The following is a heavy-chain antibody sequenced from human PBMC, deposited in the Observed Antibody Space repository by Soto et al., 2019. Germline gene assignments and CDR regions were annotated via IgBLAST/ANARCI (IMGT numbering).Heavy chain of an antibody. V-gene: IGHV3-23*01. Sequence: GGSLRLSCAASGFTFSTYAMTWVRQAPGKGLEWVSLISNSGDGTYYADSVKGRFTISRDNSQRTLNLQMNSLRAEDTAVYYCAKNGDFWSWGMDVWGQGTAVTVSS. D-gene: IGHD3-3*01. CDR2: ISNSGDGT. CDR1: GFTFSTYA. J-gene: IGHJ6*02. CDR3: AKNGDFWSWGMDV.